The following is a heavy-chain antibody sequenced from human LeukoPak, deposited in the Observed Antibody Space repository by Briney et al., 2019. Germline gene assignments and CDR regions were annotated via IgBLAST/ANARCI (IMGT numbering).Heavy chain of an antibody. CDR3: AKDLVVLTAKSFDY. CDR2: ISASGGST. Sequence: PGGSLRLSCAASGFTFSIYAMSWVRRAPGKGLEWVSTISASGGSTYYAGSVKGRFTISRDNSKNTLYLQMNSLRAEDTAVYFCAKDLVVLTAKSFDYWGRGTLVAVSS. D-gene: IGHD2-21*02. CDR1: GFTFSIYA. V-gene: IGHV3-23*01. J-gene: IGHJ4*02.